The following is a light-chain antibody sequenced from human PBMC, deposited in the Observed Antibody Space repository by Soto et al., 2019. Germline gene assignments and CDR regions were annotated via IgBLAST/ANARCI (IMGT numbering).Light chain of an antibody. CDR3: QQTYSDIS. J-gene: IGKJ4*01. Sequence: DVRMTQSPSSLSASVGDTITITCRPSRTINTYLNWFQQKPGEPPRLLIYGASTLHDGVPSRFSGSGSGADFTLTISGLQPEDFASYHCQQTYSDISFGGGTKV. CDR2: GAS. V-gene: IGKV1-39*01. CDR1: RTINTY.